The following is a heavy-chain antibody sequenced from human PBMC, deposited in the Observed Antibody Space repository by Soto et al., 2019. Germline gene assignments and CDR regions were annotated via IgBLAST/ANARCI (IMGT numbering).Heavy chain of an antibody. Sequence: ETLSLTCSVSGGSMNDVTHYWAWIRQPPGKGLEWIATTYYTGSTHYNSSLRSRATISVDTSQNQFSLELTSVTAADTAVYHCASARYFGVDVWGHGTTVTVSS. CDR2: TYYTGST. V-gene: IGHV4-39*01. CDR1: GGSMNDVTHY. D-gene: IGHD5-18*01. CDR3: ASARYFGVDV. J-gene: IGHJ6*02.